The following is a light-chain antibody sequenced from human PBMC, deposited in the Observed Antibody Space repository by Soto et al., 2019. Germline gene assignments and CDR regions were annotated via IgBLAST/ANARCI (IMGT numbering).Light chain of an antibody. V-gene: IGLV2-14*01. CDR1: SSDVGGYNY. CDR3: SSYTSRSTL. CDR2: DVS. Sequence: QSALTQPASVSGSPGQSITISCTGTSSDVGGYNYDSWYQQHPGKAPKLMIYDVSNRPSGVSNRFSGSKSGNTASLTISGLQAEDEADYYCSSYTSRSTLFGGGTQLTVL. J-gene: IGLJ2*01.